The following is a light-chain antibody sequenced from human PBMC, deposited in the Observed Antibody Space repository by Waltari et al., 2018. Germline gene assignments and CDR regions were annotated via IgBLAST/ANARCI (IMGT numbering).Light chain of an antibody. CDR1: SSDVGGYNY. CDR2: DVS. V-gene: IGLV2-14*03. J-gene: IGLJ3*02. Sequence: QSALTQPASVSGSPGQSITISCTGTSSDVGGYNYVSWYQQHPGKAPKLMIYDVSNRPAVVSNRFSGSKSCTSASLTISGLQAEDEADYYCSSYTSSSTLVFGGGTKLTVL. CDR3: SSYTSSSTLV.